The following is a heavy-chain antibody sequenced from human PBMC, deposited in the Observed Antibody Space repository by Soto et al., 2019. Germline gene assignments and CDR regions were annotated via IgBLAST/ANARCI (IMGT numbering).Heavy chain of an antibody. J-gene: IGHJ3*02. CDR1: GYTFTSYA. CDR3: ARVVALSDSSGWSPPRGKDAFDI. CDR2: ISAYNGNT. V-gene: IGHV1-18*01. D-gene: IGHD6-19*01. Sequence: GASVKVSCKASGYTFTSYAMRWVRQAPGQRLEWMGWISAYNGNTNYAQKLQGRVTMTTDTSTSTAYMELRSLRSDDTAVYYCARVVALSDSSGWSPPRGKDAFDIWGQGTMFTVSS.